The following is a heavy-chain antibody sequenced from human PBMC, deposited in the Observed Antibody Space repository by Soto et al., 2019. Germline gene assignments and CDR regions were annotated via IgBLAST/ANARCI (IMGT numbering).Heavy chain of an antibody. CDR2: IRYDGTKK. J-gene: IGHJ5*02. V-gene: IGHV3-33*01. CDR1: GFSLRTYG. Sequence: QVQLVESGGGVVQSGRSLTLSCAASGFSLRTYGIHWIRRAPGKGLEWVAFIRYDGTKKFYANSVKGRSTISKDNSNNILYLQMSGLRADDTAVYYCARDVVTAVAGSVNWFDPWGQGTLVTVSS. CDR3: ARDVVTAVAGSVNWFDP. D-gene: IGHD6-19*01.